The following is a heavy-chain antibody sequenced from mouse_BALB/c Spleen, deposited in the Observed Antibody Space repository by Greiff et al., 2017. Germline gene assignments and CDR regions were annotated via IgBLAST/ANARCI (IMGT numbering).Heavy chain of an antibody. CDR3: ARSEGYGGFAY. D-gene: IGHD2-2*01. J-gene: IGHJ3*01. Sequence: EVKLMESGGGLVQPGGSLKLSCAASGFTFSSYGMSWVRQTPDKRLELVATINSNGGSTYYPDSVKGRFTISRDNAKNTLYLQRSSLKSEDTAMYYCARSEGYGGFAYWGQGTLVTVSA. CDR2: INSNGGST. V-gene: IGHV5-6-3*01. CDR1: GFTFSSYG.